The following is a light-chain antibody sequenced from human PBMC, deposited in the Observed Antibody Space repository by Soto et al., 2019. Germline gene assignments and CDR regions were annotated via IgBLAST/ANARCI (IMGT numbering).Light chain of an antibody. CDR2: SVS. Sequence: EIVMTQSPATLSVSPGERVTLSCRASQSVSNNLAWYQQKPGQAPRLLMHSVSTRATGIPARFSGSGSGTQFTLTINSLQSEDFAVYCCHQYKNWPNTFGQGTKVDIK. J-gene: IGKJ2*01. CDR3: HQYKNWPNT. CDR1: QSVSNN. V-gene: IGKV3-15*01.